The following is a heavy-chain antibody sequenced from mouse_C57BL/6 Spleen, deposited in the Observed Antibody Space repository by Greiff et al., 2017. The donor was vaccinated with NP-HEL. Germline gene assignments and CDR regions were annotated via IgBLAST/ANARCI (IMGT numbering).Heavy chain of an antibody. J-gene: IGHJ2*01. CDR1: GYTFTDYE. V-gene: IGHV1-15*01. Sequence: QVQLQQSGAELVRPGASVTLSCKASGYTFTDYEMHWVKQTPVHGLEWIGAIDPETGGTAYNQKFKGKAILTADKSSSTAYMELRSLTSEDSAVYYCTRGYDGSFDYWGQGTTLTVSS. CDR2: IDPETGGT. D-gene: IGHD2-2*01. CDR3: TRGYDGSFDY.